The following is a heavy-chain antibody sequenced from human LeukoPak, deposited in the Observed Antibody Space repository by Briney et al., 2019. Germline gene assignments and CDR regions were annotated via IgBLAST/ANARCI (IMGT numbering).Heavy chain of an antibody. V-gene: IGHV3-23*01. J-gene: IGHJ4*02. CDR1: GFTFNNFA. CDR2: TSGSGGST. Sequence: GGSLRLSCAASGFTFNNFAMSWVRQAPGKGLEWVSATSGSGGSTYYADSVKGRFTISRDNSKNTLYLQMNSLRADDTALYYCAKRGSYDFWSGYYYDYWGRGTLVTVSS. D-gene: IGHD3-3*01. CDR3: AKRGSYDFWSGYYYDY.